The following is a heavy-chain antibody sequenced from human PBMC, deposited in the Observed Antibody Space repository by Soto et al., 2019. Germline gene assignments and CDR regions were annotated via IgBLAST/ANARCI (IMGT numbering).Heavy chain of an antibody. Sequence: EVQLVESGGGLVQPGGSLRLSCAASGFTFSRYWMHWVRQAPGKGLVWVSRINSDGSSTNYADSVKGRFTISRDNAKNTVYLQMNSQRVEETAVYYCAREQGYVGGDNWGQGTLLTASP. D-gene: IGHD5-12*01. J-gene: IGHJ4*02. V-gene: IGHV3-74*01. CDR1: GFTFSRYW. CDR2: INSDGSST. CDR3: AREQGYVGGDN.